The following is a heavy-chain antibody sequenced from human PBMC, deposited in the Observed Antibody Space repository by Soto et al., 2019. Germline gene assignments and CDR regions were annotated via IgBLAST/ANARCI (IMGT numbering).Heavy chain of an antibody. CDR1: GYTFTSYG. D-gene: IGHD3-10*01. J-gene: IGHJ6*03. CDR2: ISAYNGNT. CDR3: ARIGEPTGPDYYYYMDV. V-gene: IGHV1-18*01. Sequence: ASVKVSCKASGYTFTSYGISWVRQAPGQGLEWMGWISAYNGNTNYAQKIQGRVTMTTDTSTSTAYMELRSLRSDDTAVYYCARIGEPTGPDYYYYMDVWGKGTTVTVSS.